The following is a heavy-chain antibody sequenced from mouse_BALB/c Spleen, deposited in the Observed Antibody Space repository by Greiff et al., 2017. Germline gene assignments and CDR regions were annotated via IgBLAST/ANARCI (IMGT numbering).Heavy chain of an antibody. V-gene: IGHV5-17*02. CDR3: ARSSNLYAMDY. J-gene: IGHJ4*01. CDR2: ISSGSSTI. D-gene: IGHD2-5*01. CDR1: GFTFSSFG. Sequence: EVNLVESGGGLVQPGGSRKLSCAASGFTFSSFGMHWVRQAPEKGLEWVAYISSGSSTIYYADTVKGRFTISRDNPKNTLFLQMTSLRSEDTAMYYCARSSNLYAMDYWGQGTSVTVSS.